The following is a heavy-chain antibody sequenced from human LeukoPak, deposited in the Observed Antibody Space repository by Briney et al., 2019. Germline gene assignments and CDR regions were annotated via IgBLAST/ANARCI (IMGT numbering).Heavy chain of an antibody. CDR3: ARARGTAAGDAFDI. J-gene: IGHJ3*02. CDR2: INPNSGGT. V-gene: IGHV1-2*02. Sequence: ASVKVSCKASGYTFTGYYMHWVRQAPGQGLEWMGWINPNSGGTNYAQKFQGRVTMTRDTSISTAYMELSRLRSEDTAVYYCARARGTAAGDAFDIWGQGTMVTVSS. CDR1: GYTFTGYY. D-gene: IGHD6-13*01.